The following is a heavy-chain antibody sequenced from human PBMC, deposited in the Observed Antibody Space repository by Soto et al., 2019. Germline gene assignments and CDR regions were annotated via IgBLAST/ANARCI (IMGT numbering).Heavy chain of an antibody. J-gene: IGHJ4*02. CDR2: IYWDDDK. V-gene: IGHV2-5*02. Sequence: GLDLEWLTLIYWDDDKRYSPSLKSRVTITKDTSKNQVVLTMTNMDPVDTATYYCAHAKHPIATTVYYFDYWGQGTLVTVSS. D-gene: IGHD6-13*01. CDR3: AHAKHPIATTVYYFDY.